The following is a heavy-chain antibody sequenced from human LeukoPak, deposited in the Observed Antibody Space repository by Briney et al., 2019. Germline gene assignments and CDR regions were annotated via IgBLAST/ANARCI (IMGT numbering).Heavy chain of an antibody. V-gene: IGHV3-23*01. D-gene: IGHD4/OR15-4a*01. CDR3: AKELYGGTFDY. CDR2: ISGSGDST. J-gene: IGHJ4*02. Sequence: AGGSLRLSCVASGFTLRSYVMNWVRQTPGKGLEWVSSISGSGDSTFYADSVKGRFSISRDNSKNTLYLQMNSLRAEDTAVYYCAKELYGGTFDYWGQGTLVTVSS. CDR1: GFTLRSYV.